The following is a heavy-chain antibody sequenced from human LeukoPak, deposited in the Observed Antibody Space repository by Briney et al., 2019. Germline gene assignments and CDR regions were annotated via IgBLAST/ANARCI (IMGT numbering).Heavy chain of an antibody. CDR2: IYSGGST. J-gene: IGHJ4*02. CDR3: ARLWSGYYGDY. D-gene: IGHD3-3*01. V-gene: IGHV3-53*01. Sequence: GGSLRLSCAASGFTVSSNYMSWVRQAPGKGLEWVSVIYSGGSTYYTDSVKGRFTISRDNSKNTLYLQMSSLRAEDTAVYYCARLWSGYYGDYWGQGTLVTVSS. CDR1: GFTVSSNY.